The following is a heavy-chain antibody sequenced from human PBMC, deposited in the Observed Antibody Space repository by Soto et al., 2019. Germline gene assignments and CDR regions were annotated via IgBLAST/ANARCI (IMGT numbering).Heavy chain of an antibody. V-gene: IGHV1-69*02. D-gene: IGHD2-21*01. J-gene: IGHJ6*03. Sequence: QVLLVQSGAELKKPGSSVKVSCEASGGSFISYSFTWVRQAPGQGLEWMGRIIPIQGKANYALKFQDRVTITADRSTRTAYMELRSLRPEDTAVYYCAKSLLFVDHAYMDVWGKGTTVTVSS. CDR1: GGSFISYS. CDR2: IIPIQGKA. CDR3: AKSLLFVDHAYMDV.